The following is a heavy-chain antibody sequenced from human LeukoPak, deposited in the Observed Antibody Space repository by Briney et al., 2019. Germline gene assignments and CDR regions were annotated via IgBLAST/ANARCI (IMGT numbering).Heavy chain of an antibody. Sequence: GGSLRLSCAASGFTFSDYYMSWIRQAPGKGLEWVSYISSSGSTIYYADSVKGRFTISRDNAKNSLYLQMNSLRAEDTAVYYCAREVVAVPDAFDIWGQGTMVTVSS. CDR1: GFTFSDYY. V-gene: IGHV3-11*01. D-gene: IGHD2-15*01. J-gene: IGHJ3*02. CDR3: AREVVAVPDAFDI. CDR2: ISSSGSTI.